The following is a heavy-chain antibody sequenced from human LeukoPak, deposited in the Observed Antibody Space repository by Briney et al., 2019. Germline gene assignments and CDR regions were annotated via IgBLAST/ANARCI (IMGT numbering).Heavy chain of an antibody. CDR3: SGGYSYGYGTFDS. V-gene: IGHV3-30*03. J-gene: IGHJ4*02. CDR2: ISYDGSNK. D-gene: IGHD5-18*01. CDR1: GFTFSSYG. Sequence: GGSLRLSCAASGFTFSSYGMHWVRQAPGEGLEWVAVISYDGSNKYYADSVKGRFTISRDNSKNTLYLQMNSLRAEDTAVYYCSGGYSYGYGTFDSWGQGALVTVSS.